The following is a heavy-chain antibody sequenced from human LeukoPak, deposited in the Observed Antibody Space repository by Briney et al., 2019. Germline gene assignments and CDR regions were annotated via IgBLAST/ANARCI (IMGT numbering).Heavy chain of an antibody. V-gene: IGHV3-30-3*01. CDR3: ALFSGTPKPFYFDY. CDR2: ISYDGSNK. Sequence: QPGRSLRLSCAASGFTFSSYAMHWVRQAPGKGLEWVAVISYDGSNKYYADSVKGRFTISRDNSKNTLYLQMNSLRAEDTAVYYCALFSGTPKPFYFDYWGQGTLVTVSS. D-gene: IGHD1-1*01. J-gene: IGHJ4*02. CDR1: GFTFSSYA.